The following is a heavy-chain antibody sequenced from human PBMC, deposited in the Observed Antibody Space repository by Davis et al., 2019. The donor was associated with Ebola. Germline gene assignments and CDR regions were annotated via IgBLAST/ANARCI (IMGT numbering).Heavy chain of an antibody. CDR3: ASRQWLGVIDY. D-gene: IGHD6-19*01. J-gene: IGHJ4*02. V-gene: IGHV4-39*01. Sequence: SETLSLTCTVSGGSIISSSYYWGWIRQPPGKGLEWIGSIYYSGSTYYNPSLKSRVTISVDTSKNQFSLKLSSVTAADTAVYYCASRQWLGVIDYWGQGTLVTVSS. CDR1: GGSIISSSYY. CDR2: IYYSGST.